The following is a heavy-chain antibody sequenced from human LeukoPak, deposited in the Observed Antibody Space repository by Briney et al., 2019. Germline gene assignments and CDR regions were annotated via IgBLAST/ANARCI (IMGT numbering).Heavy chain of an antibody. CDR2: IYDSGST. CDR3: ARVGGTNYYYYGMDV. D-gene: IGHD1-1*01. V-gene: IGHV4-59*01. Sequence: SETLSLTCTVSGDSIGRYYWSWIRQSPGKGLEWIGYIYDSGSTNYNPSLKSRVTISVDTSKNQFSLKLSSVTAADTAVYYCARVGGTNYYYYGMDVWGQGTTVTVSS. J-gene: IGHJ6*02. CDR1: GDSIGRYY.